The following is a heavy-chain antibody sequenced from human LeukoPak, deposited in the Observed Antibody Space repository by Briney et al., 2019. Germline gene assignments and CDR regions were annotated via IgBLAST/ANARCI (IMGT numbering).Heavy chain of an antibody. J-gene: IGHJ3*02. CDR1: GYTLTELS. CDR3: ATGVYYYGSGQGAFDI. V-gene: IGHV1-24*01. D-gene: IGHD3-10*01. CDR2: FDPEDGET. Sequence: ASVKVSCKVSGYTLTELSMHWVRQAPGKGLEWMGGFDPEDGETIYAQKFQGRVTMTEDTSTDTAYMELSSLRSEDTAVYCCATGVYYYGSGQGAFDIWGQGTMVTVSS.